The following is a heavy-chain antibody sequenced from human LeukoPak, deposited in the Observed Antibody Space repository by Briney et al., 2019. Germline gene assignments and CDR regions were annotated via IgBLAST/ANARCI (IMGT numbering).Heavy chain of an antibody. CDR1: GGSISSYY. J-gene: IGHJ4*02. Sequence: SETLSLTCTVSGGSISSYYWSWIRQPAGKGLEWIGRIYTSGSTNYNPSLKSRVTMSVDTSKNQFSLKLSSVTAADTAVYYCARHSNLSHYDILTGYLDWGQGTLVTVSS. V-gene: IGHV4-4*07. CDR3: ARHSNLSHYDILTGYLD. CDR2: IYTSGST. D-gene: IGHD3-9*01.